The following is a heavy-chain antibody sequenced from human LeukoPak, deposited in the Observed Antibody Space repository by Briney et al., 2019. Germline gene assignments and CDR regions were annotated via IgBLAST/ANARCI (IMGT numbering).Heavy chain of an antibody. D-gene: IGHD1-20*01. CDR1: GFIFSNYG. CDR3: AKAITDEGQYFDL. J-gene: IGHJ2*01. V-gene: IGHV3-30*18. Sequence: GRSLRLSCAASGFIFSNYGTHWVRQAPGKGLEWLAGISYDGSNKYYADSVQGRFTISRGNPKNTLYLQMSSLRPEDTAVYFCAKAITDEGQYFDLWGRGTLVTVSS. CDR2: ISYDGSNK.